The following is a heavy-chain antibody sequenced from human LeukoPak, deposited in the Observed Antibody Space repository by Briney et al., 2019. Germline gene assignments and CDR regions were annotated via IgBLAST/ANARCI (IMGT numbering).Heavy chain of an antibody. CDR1: GFTFNSYW. V-gene: IGHV3-7*03. J-gene: IGHJ4*02. CDR2: IERDGSEK. D-gene: IGHD6-19*01. CDR3: ARLGPASSGWPESFDY. Sequence: GGSLRPSCAASGFTFNSYWMNWVRQAPGKGLEWVANIERDGSEKYYVDSVKGRFTISRDNAKNSLDLQMNSLRVEDTAVYYCARLGPASSGWPESFDYWGQGTLVTVSS.